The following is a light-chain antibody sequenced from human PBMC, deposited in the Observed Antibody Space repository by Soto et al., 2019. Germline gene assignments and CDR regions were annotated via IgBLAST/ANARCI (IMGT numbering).Light chain of an antibody. CDR3: QQYGSS. CDR1: QSVSSSY. V-gene: IGKV3-20*01. CDR2: GAS. J-gene: IGKJ4*01. Sequence: EIVLTQSPGTLSLSPGERATLSCRASQSVSSSYLAWYQQKPGQAPRLLIYGASSRATGIPDRFSGSGSGTDFTLTIIRLEPEDFAVYYCQQYGSSFGGGTKVEIK.